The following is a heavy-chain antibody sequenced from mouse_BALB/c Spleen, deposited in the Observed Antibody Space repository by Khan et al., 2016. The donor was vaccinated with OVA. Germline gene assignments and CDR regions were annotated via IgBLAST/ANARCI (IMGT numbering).Heavy chain of an antibody. V-gene: IGHV1S136*01. J-gene: IGHJ4*01. CDR3: ARYASSPYYAMDY. D-gene: IGHD1-1*01. CDR1: GYTFTNYV. Sequence: MQLEESGPELVKPGASVKMSCKASGYTFTNYVMHWVKQKPGQGLEWIGYINPYNDGTKYSEKFKGKATLTSDKSSSKAYMELSSLTSEDSAVYYCARYASSPYYAMDYWGQGTSVTVSS. CDR2: INPYNDGT.